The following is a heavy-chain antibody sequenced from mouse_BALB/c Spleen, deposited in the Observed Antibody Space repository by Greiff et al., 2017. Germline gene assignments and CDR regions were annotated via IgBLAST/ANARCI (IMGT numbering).Heavy chain of an antibody. CDR3: ARGEDY. Sequence: EVKLMESGGGLVQPGGSRKLSCAASGFTFSSFGMHWVRQAPEKGLEWVAYISSGSSTIYYADTVKGRFTISRDNPKNTLFLQMTSLRSEDTAMYYCARGEDYWGQGTSVTVSS. CDR2: ISSGSSTI. J-gene: IGHJ4*01. CDR1: GFTFSSFG. V-gene: IGHV5-17*02.